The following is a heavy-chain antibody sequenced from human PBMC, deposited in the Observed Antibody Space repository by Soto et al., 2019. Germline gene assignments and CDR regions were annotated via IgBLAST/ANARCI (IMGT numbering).Heavy chain of an antibody. CDR3: AKTPRYCSGTSCYAGYFDY. CDR1: GFTFSSYA. J-gene: IGHJ4*02. CDR2: ISGSGGST. D-gene: IGHD2-2*01. V-gene: IGHV3-23*01. Sequence: GGSLRLSCAASGFTFSSYAMSWVRQAPGKGLEWVSAISGSGGSTYYADSVKGRFTISRDNSKNTLYLQMNSLRAEDTAVYYCAKTPRYCSGTSCYAGYFDYWGQGTLVTVSS.